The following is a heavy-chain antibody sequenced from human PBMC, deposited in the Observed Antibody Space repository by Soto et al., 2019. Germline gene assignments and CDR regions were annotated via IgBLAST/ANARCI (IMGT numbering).Heavy chain of an antibody. CDR2: ISYDGSNK. CDR1: GFTFSSYG. D-gene: IGHD3-10*01. V-gene: IGHV3-30*03. J-gene: IGHJ4*02. CDR3: ATTPVGVRGGSDC. Sequence: QVQLVESGGGVVQPGRSLRLSCAASGFTFSSYGMHWVRQAPGKGLEWVAVISYDGSNKSYADSVKGRFTISRDNSKNTLYLQMNSLRAEDTAVYYCATTPVGVRGGSDCWGQGTLVTVSS.